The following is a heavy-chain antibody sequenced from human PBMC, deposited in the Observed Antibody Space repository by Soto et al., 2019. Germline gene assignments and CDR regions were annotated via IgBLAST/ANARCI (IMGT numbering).Heavy chain of an antibody. D-gene: IGHD3-16*01. J-gene: IGHJ4*02. CDR3: GNDIHLGLGY. V-gene: IGHV4-4*02. Sequence: QLQRQESGPGLVKPSVSLSLTCAVSGGSISTDNWWSWVRQPPGKGLEWIGETYHSGRTHYNPSLKSRVAISVDTSKNPFSLPLSSATAADTAVYYCGNDIHLGLGYWGQGTLVTVSS. CDR1: GGSISTDNW. CDR2: TYHSGRT.